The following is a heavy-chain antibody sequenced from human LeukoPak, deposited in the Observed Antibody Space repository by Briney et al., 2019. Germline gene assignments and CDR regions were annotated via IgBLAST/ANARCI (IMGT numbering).Heavy chain of an antibody. V-gene: IGHV3-7*01. Sequence: GGSLRLSCAASGFSFSTYWMSWVRQGPGKGLEWVASVEPHGSDKRYVDSVRDRFTISRDNANDFLYLQMNSLSAEGTAVYYCARLFGGVTTFDYWGQGALVTVSS. D-gene: IGHD4-17*01. J-gene: IGHJ4*02. CDR1: GFSFSTYW. CDR2: VEPHGSDK. CDR3: ARLFGGVTTFDY.